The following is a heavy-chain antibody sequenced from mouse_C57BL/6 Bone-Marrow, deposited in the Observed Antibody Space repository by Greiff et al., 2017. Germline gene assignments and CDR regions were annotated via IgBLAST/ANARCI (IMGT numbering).Heavy chain of an antibody. CDR3: ATPGDPYYYAMDY. V-gene: IGHV2-5*01. CDR1: GFSLTSYG. D-gene: IGHD3-3*01. J-gene: IGHJ4*01. Sequence: QVQLQQSGPGLVQPSQSLSITCTVSGFSLTSYGVHWVRQSPGKGLEWLGVIWRGGSTDYNAAFMSSLSITKDNSKSKVFCKMNSLQADDTAIYYCATPGDPYYYAMDYWGQGTSVTVSS. CDR2: IWRGGST.